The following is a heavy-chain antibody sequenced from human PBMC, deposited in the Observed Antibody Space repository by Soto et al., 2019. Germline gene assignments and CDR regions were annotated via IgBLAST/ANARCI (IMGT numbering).Heavy chain of an antibody. D-gene: IGHD6-13*01. V-gene: IGHV3-30-3*01. J-gene: IGHJ4*01. Sequence: QVQLVESGGGVVQPGRSLRLSCAASGFTFSTYVMHWVRQAPGKGLEWVGVVSYDGSNQHYADSVKGRITISRDNSKYTLSLQMIRLRPEDTAVYYCARGSAWAIAAAGSLHYWGQGTLVTVSS. CDR3: ARGSAWAIAAAGSLHY. CDR1: GFTFSTYV. CDR2: VSYDGSNQ.